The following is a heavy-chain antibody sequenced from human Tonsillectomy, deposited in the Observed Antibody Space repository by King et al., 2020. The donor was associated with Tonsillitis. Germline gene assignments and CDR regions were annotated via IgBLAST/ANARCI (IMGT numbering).Heavy chain of an antibody. CDR1: GYSFTDYY. CDR2: INPNTGGT. D-gene: IGHD6-19*01. V-gene: IGHV1-2*04. CDR3: ARGPPTLRYSSGRPNLMAFDI. Sequence: VQLVESGAEVKEPGASLKVSCKSSGYSFTDYYIHWVRQAPGQGLEWMGWINPNTGGTNSAQMFQDWVSMARQTSISTAYMELRRLRSDDTALYYCARGPPTLRYSSGRPNLMAFDIWGQGTVVTVSS. J-gene: IGHJ3*02.